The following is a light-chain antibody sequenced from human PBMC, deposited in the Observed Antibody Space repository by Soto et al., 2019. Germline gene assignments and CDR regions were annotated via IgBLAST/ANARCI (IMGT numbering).Light chain of an antibody. J-gene: IGKJ5*01. V-gene: IGKV3-15*01. CDR1: QSVSSH. Sequence: EIVLTQSPATLSLSPGGRGTLSCRASQSVSSHLAWYQQKPGQPPSLLIFGASTRAADIPARFSGSGSGTEFTLTISRLQSEDFAVYYCEQYDKWPPITFGQGTRLEIK. CDR3: EQYDKWPPIT. CDR2: GAS.